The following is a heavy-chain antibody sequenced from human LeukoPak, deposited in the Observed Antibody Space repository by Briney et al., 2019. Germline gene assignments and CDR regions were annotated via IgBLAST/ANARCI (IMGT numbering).Heavy chain of an antibody. CDR2: ISNRGDSI. V-gene: IGHV3-21*01. CDR3: ARKVELIY. D-gene: IGHD1-7*01. J-gene: IGHJ4*02. Sequence: GGSLRLSCSASGFTFTSYSMNWVRQAPGKGLEWVSSISNRGDSIYYAASVKGRFTISRDNAKNSLYLQMASLRAEDTAVYYCARKVELIYWGQGTLVTVSS. CDR1: GFTFTSYS.